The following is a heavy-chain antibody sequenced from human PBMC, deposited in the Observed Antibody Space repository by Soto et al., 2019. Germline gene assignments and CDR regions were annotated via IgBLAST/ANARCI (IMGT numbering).Heavy chain of an antibody. Sequence: PGGSLRLSCAVCGFTCSNYSMTCDRQAPGKGLWYVSSITVNGVSTYYAQSVKGRVTISRDNSKNTLYVQMNSLTAEDTAIYYCAKFGASNSYSPTGFDAWGQGTLVTVSS. D-gene: IGHD2-2*01. CDR1: GFTCSNYS. J-gene: IGHJ5*02. CDR3: AKFGASNSYSPTGFDA. CDR2: ITVNGVST. V-gene: IGHV3-23*01.